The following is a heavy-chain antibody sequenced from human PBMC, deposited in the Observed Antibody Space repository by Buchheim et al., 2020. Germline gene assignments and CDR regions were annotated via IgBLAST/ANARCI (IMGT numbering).Heavy chain of an antibody. D-gene: IGHD4-11*01. Sequence: QVQLVESGGRLVKPGGSLRLSCAASGFTFSDYYMSWIRQAPGKGLEWVAYISNRGPTTYYSDSVKGRFTISRDNAENSLYLKMNSLRAEDTAVYYCARDAYRVDVLDYWGQGTL. CDR1: GFTFSDYY. J-gene: IGHJ4*02. V-gene: IGHV3-11*01. CDR3: ARDAYRVDVLDY. CDR2: ISNRGPTT.